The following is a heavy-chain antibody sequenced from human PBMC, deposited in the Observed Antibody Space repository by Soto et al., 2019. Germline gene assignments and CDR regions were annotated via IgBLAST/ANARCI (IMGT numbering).Heavy chain of an antibody. Sequence: GGSLRLSCAASGFTFSSYEMNWVRQAPGKGLEWVSYISSSGSTIYYADSVKGRFTISRDNAKNSLYLQMNSLRAEDTAVYYCARDRVAAAGTGYYYYGMDVWGQGTTVTVSS. CDR2: ISSSGSTI. J-gene: IGHJ6*02. CDR3: ARDRVAAAGTGYYYYGMDV. D-gene: IGHD6-13*01. V-gene: IGHV3-48*03. CDR1: GFTFSSYE.